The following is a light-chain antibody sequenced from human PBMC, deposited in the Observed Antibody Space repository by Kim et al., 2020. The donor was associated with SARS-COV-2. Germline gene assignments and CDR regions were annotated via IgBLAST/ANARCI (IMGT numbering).Light chain of an antibody. V-gene: IGKV3-20*01. CDR1: QIVTSNS. J-gene: IGKJ4*01. CDR2: GAS. Sequence: LSPGETATLSCRASQIVTSNSLAWYQQKPGQTPRLLIYGASSRAPGIPDRFSGSGSGTDFSLTISRLEPEDFAVYYCQQYGSSPRFGGGTKVDIK. CDR3: QQYGSSPR.